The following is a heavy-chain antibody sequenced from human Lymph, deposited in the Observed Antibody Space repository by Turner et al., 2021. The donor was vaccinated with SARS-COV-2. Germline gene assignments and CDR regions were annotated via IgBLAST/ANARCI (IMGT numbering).Heavy chain of an antibody. Sequence: QVQLVQSGAEVTKPRSSVKVSCKASGGTFSSYAITWVRQAPGQGLEWMGGIIPILAIANYAQKFQGRVTITADKSTSTAYMELSSLRSEDTAVYYCARDSPYCSSTSCYDPWGQGTLVTVSS. V-gene: IGHV1-69*10. D-gene: IGHD2-2*01. CDR3: ARDSPYCSSTSCYDP. J-gene: IGHJ5*02. CDR1: GGTFSSYA. CDR2: IIPILAIA.